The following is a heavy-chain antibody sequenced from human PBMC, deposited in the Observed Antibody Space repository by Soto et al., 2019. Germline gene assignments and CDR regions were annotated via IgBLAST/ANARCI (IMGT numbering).Heavy chain of an antibody. CDR2: ISGSGGST. J-gene: IGHJ3*02. Sequence: PGGSMRLSCADSGFTFSSYAMSWVRQAPGKGLEWVSAISGSGGSTYYADSVKGRFTISRDNSKNTLYLQMNSLRAEDTAVYYFAKDYRFLEWLDAFDIWGQGTMVSVSS. V-gene: IGHV3-23*01. CDR1: GFTFSSYA. CDR3: AKDYRFLEWLDAFDI. D-gene: IGHD3-3*01.